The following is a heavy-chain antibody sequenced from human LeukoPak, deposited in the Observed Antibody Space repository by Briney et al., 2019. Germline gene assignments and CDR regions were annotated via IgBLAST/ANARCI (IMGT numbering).Heavy chain of an antibody. CDR1: GGTFSSYA. V-gene: IGHV1-69*13. J-gene: IGHJ4*02. Sequence: GASVKVSCKASGGTFSSYAISWVRQAPGQGLEWMGGLIPIFGTANYAQKFQGRVTITADESTSTAYMELSSLRSEDTAVYYCARAVNYDSSGYYYGYYFDYWGQGTLVTVSS. CDR2: LIPIFGTA. CDR3: ARAVNYDSSGYYYGYYFDY. D-gene: IGHD3-22*01.